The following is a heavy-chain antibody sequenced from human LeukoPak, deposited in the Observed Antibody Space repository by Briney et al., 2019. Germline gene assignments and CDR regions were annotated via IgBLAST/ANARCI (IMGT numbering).Heavy chain of an antibody. Sequence: PGGSLRLSCAASGFTFSSYGMHWVRQAPGKGLEWVTFIRYDGSKKYYADSVKGRFTISRDNSKNTLYLQMNSLRAEDTAVYYCAKEPGPWGQGTLVTVSS. CDR2: IRYDGSKK. V-gene: IGHV3-30*02. J-gene: IGHJ5*02. D-gene: IGHD1-14*01. CDR1: GFTFSSYG. CDR3: AKEPGP.